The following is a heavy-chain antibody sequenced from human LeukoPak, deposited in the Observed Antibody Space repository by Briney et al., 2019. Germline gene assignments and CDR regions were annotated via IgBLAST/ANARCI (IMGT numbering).Heavy chain of an antibody. CDR3: ARGVDQLPPYYFDY. J-gene: IGHJ4*02. Sequence: ASVKVSCKASGYTFFSYGISWVRQAPGQGLEWMGWINTNTGNPTYAQGFTGRFVFSLDTSVSTAYLQISSLKAEDTAVYYCARGVDQLPPYYFDYWGQGTLVTVSS. CDR2: INTNTGNP. D-gene: IGHD2-2*01. CDR1: GYTFFSYG. V-gene: IGHV7-4-1*02.